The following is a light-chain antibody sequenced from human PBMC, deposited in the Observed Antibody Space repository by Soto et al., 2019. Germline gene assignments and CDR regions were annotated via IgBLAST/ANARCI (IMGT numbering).Light chain of an antibody. CDR1: QGISNY. CDR3: QKYDNVPLT. V-gene: IGKV1-27*01. CDR2: SAS. J-gene: IGKJ5*01. Sequence: DIQMTQSPSSLSASVGDSVTITCRASQGISNYLAWYQQKPGKVPQLLIYSASTLPSGVPSRFSGSASGTDFPLTISSLQPEDVATYYCQKYDNVPLTFGQGTRLELK.